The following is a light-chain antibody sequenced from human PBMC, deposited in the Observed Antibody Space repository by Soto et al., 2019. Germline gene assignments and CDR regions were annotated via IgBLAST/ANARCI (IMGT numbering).Light chain of an antibody. V-gene: IGKV3-20*01. CDR2: GAS. CDR1: QSVSSSY. J-gene: IGKJ5*01. CDR3: QPYGSSPPIT. Sequence: IVLTQSPGTLSLSPGERATLSCRASQSVSSSYLAGYQQQPGQAPRLLIYGASSRATGIPDRFSGSGSGTDFTLTISRLEPEDFAVYYCQPYGSSPPITFGQGTRL.